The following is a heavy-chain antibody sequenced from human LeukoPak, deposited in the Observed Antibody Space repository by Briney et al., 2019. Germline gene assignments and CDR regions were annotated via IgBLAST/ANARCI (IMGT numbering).Heavy chain of an antibody. CDR2: IIPIFGTA. J-gene: IGHJ3*02. Sequence: ASVKVSFKASGGTFSTYTISWVRQAPGQGFEWMGGIIPIFGTATYAQMFQGRVTITTDESTSTVYMELSSLRSEDTAVYYCARDRSFSSPDAFDIWGQGTMVTVSS. CDR3: ARDRSFSSPDAFDI. CDR1: GGTFSTYT. D-gene: IGHD6-6*01. V-gene: IGHV1-69*05.